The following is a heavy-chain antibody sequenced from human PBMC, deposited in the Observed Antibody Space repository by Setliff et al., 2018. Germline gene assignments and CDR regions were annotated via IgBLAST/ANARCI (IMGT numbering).Heavy chain of an antibody. CDR1: GGSISSSSYQ. V-gene: IGHV4-39*01. CDR3: ARALASGSYYGQSSYYMDV. J-gene: IGHJ6*03. CDR2: IYYSGTT. Sequence: PSETLSLTCTVSGGSISSSSYQWGWVRQTPGKGLEWIGTIYYSGTTYYSPSLKSRVTISVDTSKRQFSLKLTSVTAADTAVYYCARALASGSYYGQSSYYMDVWGKGTTVTVSS. D-gene: IGHD3-10*01.